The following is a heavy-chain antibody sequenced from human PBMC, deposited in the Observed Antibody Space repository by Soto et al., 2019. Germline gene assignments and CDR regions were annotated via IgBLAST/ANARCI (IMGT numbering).Heavy chain of an antibody. D-gene: IGHD6-19*01. CDR2: IDPSDSYT. CDR1: GYSFTSYW. J-gene: IGHJ6*02. V-gene: IGHV5-10-1*01. CDR3: ASPSGWTGAAHGMDV. Sequence: GESLKISCKGSGYSFTSYWISWVRQMPGKGLEWMGRIDPSDSYTNYSPSFQGHVTISADKSISTAYLQWSSLKASDTAMYYCASPSGWTGAAHGMDVWGQGTTVTVS.